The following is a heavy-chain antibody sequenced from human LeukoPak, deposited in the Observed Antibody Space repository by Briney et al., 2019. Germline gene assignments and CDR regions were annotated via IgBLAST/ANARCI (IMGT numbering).Heavy chain of an antibody. J-gene: IGHJ4*02. Sequence: ASVKVSCKASGYTFTSNYMHWVRQAPGQGLEWMGIINPSGGSTSYAQKFQGRVTITRDTSANTAYMELSSLRSEDMAVYYCARAVKYRSGPLTDLLPYYFDYWGQGTLVTVSS. CDR3: ARAVKYRSGPLTDLLPYYFDY. CDR1: GYTFTSNY. V-gene: IGHV1-46*01. CDR2: INPSGGST. D-gene: IGHD6-19*01.